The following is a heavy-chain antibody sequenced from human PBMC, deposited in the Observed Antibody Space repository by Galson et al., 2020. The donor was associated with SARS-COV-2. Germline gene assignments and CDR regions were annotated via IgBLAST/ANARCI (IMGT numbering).Heavy chain of an antibody. J-gene: IGHJ4*02. D-gene: IGHD6-19*01. CDR2: ISYSGST. CDR3: ARALLGWRDAVDY. V-gene: IGHV4-61*01. CDR1: GGSVNSGRYY. Sequence: SETLSLTCTVSGGSVNSGRYYWNWIRQPPGKGLEWIGFISYSGSTNYNPSLKSRVTISVDTSKNQFSLKLSSVTAADTAVYYCARALLGWRDAVDYWGQGTLVTVSS.